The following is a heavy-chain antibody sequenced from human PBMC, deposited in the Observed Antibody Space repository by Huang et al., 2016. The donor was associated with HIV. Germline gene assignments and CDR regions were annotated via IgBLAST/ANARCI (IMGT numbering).Heavy chain of an antibody. Sequence: VRLVESGGGLVQPGRSLRLSCAASRFTFDEYAMHWVRQAPGKGLGWVAGIRWNSDTIDYADSVKGRFTSSGDNAKNALYLQMNSLRVEDTALYYCAKDIGGWGGYFDLWGRGTLVTVSS. J-gene: IGHJ2*01. D-gene: IGHD3-16*01. CDR3: AKDIGGWGGYFDL. CDR2: IRWNSDTI. CDR1: RFTFDEYA. V-gene: IGHV3-9*01.